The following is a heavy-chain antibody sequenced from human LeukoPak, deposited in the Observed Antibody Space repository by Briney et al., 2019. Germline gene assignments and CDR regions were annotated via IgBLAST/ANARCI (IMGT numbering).Heavy chain of an antibody. CDR1: GFTFSTYW. Sequence: GGSLRLSCAASGFTFSTYWMTWVRQAPGKGLEWVANIKQDGSEKYYVDSVKGRFTISRDTAKNSLYLQMNSLRAEDTAVYYCARVGCSGGSGYSGSDYFDDWGQGTLVTVSS. J-gene: IGHJ4*02. CDR3: ARVGCSGGSGYSGSDYFDD. V-gene: IGHV3-7*01. D-gene: IGHD2-15*01. CDR2: IKQDGSEK.